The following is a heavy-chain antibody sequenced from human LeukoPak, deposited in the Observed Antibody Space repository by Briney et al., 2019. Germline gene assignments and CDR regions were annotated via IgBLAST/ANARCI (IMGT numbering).Heavy chain of an antibody. CDR1: GDSISSRDYY. CDR2: IYYSGST. D-gene: IGHD3-22*01. CDR3: ARVFSYYYDSSGDTLGDFDY. V-gene: IGHV4-30-4*08. J-gene: IGHJ4*02. Sequence: SQTLSLTCSVSGDSISSRDYYWSWIRQPPGKGLEWIGYIYYSGSTSYNPSLKSRVTISVDTSKNQFSLKLSSVTAADTAVYYCARVFSYYYDSSGDTLGDFDYWGQGTLVTVSS.